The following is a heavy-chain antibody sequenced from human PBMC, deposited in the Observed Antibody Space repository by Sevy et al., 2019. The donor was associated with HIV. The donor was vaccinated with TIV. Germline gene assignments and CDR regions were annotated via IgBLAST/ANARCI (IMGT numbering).Heavy chain of an antibody. D-gene: IGHD3-10*01. J-gene: IGHJ6*02. Sequence: GGSLRLSCRTSGFSFGDYVMTWFRQAPGKGLEWIGLIRSHAYGATRDYAASVRDRVTISRDESINIAYLQMHSLKIEDTAVYYCTRTDYIGSAAGYRGMDVWGQGTTVTVSS. V-gene: IGHV3-49*03. CDR1: GFSFGDYV. CDR3: TRTDYIGSAAGYRGMDV. CDR2: IRSHAYGATR.